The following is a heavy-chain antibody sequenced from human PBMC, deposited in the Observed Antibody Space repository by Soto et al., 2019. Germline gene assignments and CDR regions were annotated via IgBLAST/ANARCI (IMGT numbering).Heavy chain of an antibody. CDR3: ARPLEFSASDAFDI. V-gene: IGHV3-21*01. CDR2: ISSSSSYI. J-gene: IGHJ3*02. D-gene: IGHD3-10*01. CDR1: GFTFSSYS. Sequence: PGGSLRLSCAASGFTFSSYSMNWVRQAPGKGLEWVSSISSSSSYIYYADSVKGRFTISRDNVKNSLYLQMNSLRAEDTAVYYCARPLEFSASDAFDIWGQGTMVTVSS.